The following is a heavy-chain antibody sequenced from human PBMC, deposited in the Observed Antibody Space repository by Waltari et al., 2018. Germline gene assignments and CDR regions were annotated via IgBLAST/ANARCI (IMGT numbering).Heavy chain of an antibody. J-gene: IGHJ6*02. CDR2: IIPIFGTA. CDR1: GGTFSSYA. Sequence: QVQLVQSGAEVKKPGSSVKVSCKASGGTFSSYAISWVRQAPGQGLEWMGGIIPIFGTANYAQKFQGRVTITADESTSTAYMELSSLRSEDTAVYYCAGDYGGNSEVDYYYGMDVWGQGTTVTVSS. CDR3: AGDYGGNSEVDYYYGMDV. V-gene: IGHV1-69*13. D-gene: IGHD2-21*02.